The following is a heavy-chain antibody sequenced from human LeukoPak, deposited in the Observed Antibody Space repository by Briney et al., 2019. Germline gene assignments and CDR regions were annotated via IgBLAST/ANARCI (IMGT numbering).Heavy chain of an antibody. CDR3: ATTKGFYDSSGYYHDAFDI. CDR1: GYTLTELS. J-gene: IGHJ3*02. D-gene: IGHD3-22*01. CDR2: FDPEDGVT. Sequence: ASVKVSCKVSGYTLTELSMHWVRQAPGKGLEWMGGFDPEDGVTIYAQKFQGRVTMTEDTSTDTAYMELSSLRSEDTAVYYCATTKGFYDSSGYYHDAFDIWGQGTMVTVSS. V-gene: IGHV1-24*01.